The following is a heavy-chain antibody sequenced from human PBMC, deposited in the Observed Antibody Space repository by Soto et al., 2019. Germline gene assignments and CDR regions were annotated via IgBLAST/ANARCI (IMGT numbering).Heavy chain of an antibody. CDR1: GYTFTGYY. CDR3: ASGQYQLLYYYYYGMDV. CDR2: INPNSGGT. V-gene: IGHV1-2*02. Sequence: ASVKVSCKASGYTFTGYYMHCVRQAPGQGLEWMGWINPNSGGTNYAQKFQGRVTMTRDTSISTAYMELSRLRSDDTAVYYCASGQYQLLYYYYYGMDVWGQGTTVTVSS. J-gene: IGHJ6*02. D-gene: IGHD2-2*01.